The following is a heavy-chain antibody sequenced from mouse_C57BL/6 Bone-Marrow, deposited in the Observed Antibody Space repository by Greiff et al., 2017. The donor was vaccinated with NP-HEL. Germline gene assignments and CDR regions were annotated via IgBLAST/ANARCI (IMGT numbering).Heavy chain of an antibody. CDR3: ARGWGYYGSSSYYAMDY. D-gene: IGHD1-1*01. J-gene: IGHJ4*01. CDR1: GYAFTNYL. V-gene: IGHV1-54*01. CDR2: INPGSGGT. Sequence: QVQLQQSGAELVRPGTSVKVSCKASGYAFTNYLIEWVKQRPGQGLEWIGVINPGSGGTNYNEKFKGKATLTADKSSSTAYMQLSSLTSEDSAVYFCARGWGYYGSSSYYAMDYWGQGTSVTVSS.